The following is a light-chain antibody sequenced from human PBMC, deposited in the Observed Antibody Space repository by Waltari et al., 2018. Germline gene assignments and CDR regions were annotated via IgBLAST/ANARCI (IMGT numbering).Light chain of an antibody. Sequence: SYVVTQPLAVSVAPGKTANITCGGDKIGDKSVHWYQKKPGQAPVLGMHYDSDRPSGIPGRISGANSGDTASLTISRAEAGDEADYYCQVWDSASDHVVFGGGTKLTVL. CDR2: YDS. CDR3: QVWDSASDHVV. CDR1: KIGDKS. J-gene: IGLJ2*01. V-gene: IGLV3-21*04.